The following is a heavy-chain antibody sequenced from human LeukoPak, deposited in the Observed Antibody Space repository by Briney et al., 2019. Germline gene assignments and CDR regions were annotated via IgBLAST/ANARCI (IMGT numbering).Heavy chain of an antibody. J-gene: IGHJ3*02. V-gene: IGHV1-2*06. Sequence: ASVKIPCKASAYTFTNYYIHWVRRAPGQGLEWMGRINTNIGGTDYAQEFQGRVTMTRDSSISTAYMDLSRLTSDDTAVYYCARDSQSWFYYDSSGFDAFDIWGQGTMVTVSS. D-gene: IGHD3-22*01. CDR3: ARDSQSWFYYDSSGFDAFDI. CDR2: INTNIGGT. CDR1: AYTFTNYY.